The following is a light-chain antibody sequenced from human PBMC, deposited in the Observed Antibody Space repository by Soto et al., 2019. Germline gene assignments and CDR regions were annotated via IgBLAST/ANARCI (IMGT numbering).Light chain of an antibody. CDR1: STDFVGYNR. J-gene: IGLJ1*01. V-gene: IGLV2-18*02. CDR2: EVS. Sequence: QSALTQPPSVSGSPGQSVTISCTGTSTDFVGYNRVSWYQQPPGTAPKLMIYEVSKRPSGVPDRFSGSKSGNTASLTISGLQAEDEADYYCLSKTSSISYVFGTGTKVTVL. CDR3: LSKTSSISYV.